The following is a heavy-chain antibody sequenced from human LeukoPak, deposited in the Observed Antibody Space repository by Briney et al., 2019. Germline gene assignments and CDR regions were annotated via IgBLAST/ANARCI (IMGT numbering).Heavy chain of an antibody. D-gene: IGHD3-22*01. CDR3: ATGDSSGYYAPFDY. V-gene: IGHV3-9*01. J-gene: IGHJ4*02. Sequence: GGSLRLPCAASGFTFDDYAMHWVRQAPGKGLEWVSGISWNSGSIGYADSVKGRFTISRDNAKNSLYLQMNSLRAEDTALYYCATGDSSGYYAPFDYWGQGTLVTVSS. CDR1: GFTFDDYA. CDR2: ISWNSGSI.